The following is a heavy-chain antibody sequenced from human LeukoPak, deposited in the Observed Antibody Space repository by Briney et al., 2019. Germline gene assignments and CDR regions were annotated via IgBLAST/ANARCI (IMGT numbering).Heavy chain of an antibody. J-gene: IGHJ3*02. Sequence: GGSLRLSCAASGFTFSSYSMNWVRQAPGKGLEWVSYISSSSSTIYYADSVKGRFTISRDNAKNSLYLQMNSLRAKDTAVYYCARRALGATRASHIWDQGTMVTVSS. V-gene: IGHV3-48*04. D-gene: IGHD1-26*01. CDR1: GFTFSSYS. CDR2: ISSSSSTI. CDR3: ARRALGATRASHI.